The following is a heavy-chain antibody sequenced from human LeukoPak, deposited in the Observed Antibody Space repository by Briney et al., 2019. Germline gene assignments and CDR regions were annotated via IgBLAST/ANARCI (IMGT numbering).Heavy chain of an antibody. CDR2: ISYDGSNK. Sequence: PGKSLRLSCAASGFTFSGYPIHWVRQAPGKGLEWVAVISYDGSNKYYADSVKGRFTISRDNAKNTLYLQMNNLRAEDTAVYYCARGRYYFEYWGQGTLVTVSS. CDR3: ARGRYYFEY. CDR1: GFTFSGYP. V-gene: IGHV3-30-3*01. J-gene: IGHJ4*02. D-gene: IGHD4-17*01.